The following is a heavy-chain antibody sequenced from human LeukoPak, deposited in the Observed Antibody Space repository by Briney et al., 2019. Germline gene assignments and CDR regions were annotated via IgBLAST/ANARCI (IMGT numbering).Heavy chain of an antibody. CDR2: IYHSGST. CDR1: GGSISSGGYS. D-gene: IGHD3-22*01. J-gene: IGHJ3*02. V-gene: IGHV4-30-2*01. Sequence: SQTLSLTCAVSGGSISSGGYSWSWIRQPPGKGLEWIGYIYHSGSTYYNPSLKSRVTISVDRSKNQFSLKLCSVTAADTAVYYCARGNYDSSGYRQADAFDIWGQGTMVTVSS. CDR3: ARGNYDSSGYRQADAFDI.